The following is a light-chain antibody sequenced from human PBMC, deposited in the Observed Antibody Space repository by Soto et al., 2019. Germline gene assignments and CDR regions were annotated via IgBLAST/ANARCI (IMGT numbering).Light chain of an antibody. J-gene: IGKJ1*01. CDR1: QSVISTY. CDR3: QQYRDSLGT. V-gene: IGKV3-20*01. CDR2: GAS. Sequence: EIVLTQSPGTLSLSPGERATLSCRASQSVISTYLAWYQQKPGQAPRLLIYGASSRATGIPDRFSGSGSGTDFTLTISRLEPEDFAVYYCQQYRDSLGTFGQGPRWIS.